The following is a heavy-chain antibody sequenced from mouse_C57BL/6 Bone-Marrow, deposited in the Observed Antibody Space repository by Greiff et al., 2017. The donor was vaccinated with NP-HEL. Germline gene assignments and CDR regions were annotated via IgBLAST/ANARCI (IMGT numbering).Heavy chain of an antibody. CDR2: IDPANGNT. CDR3: ARSGTAQATWFAY. CDR1: GFNIKNTY. J-gene: IGHJ3*01. D-gene: IGHD3-2*02. V-gene: IGHV14-3*01. Sequence: EVKLQESVAELVRPGASVKLSCTASGFNIKNTYMHWVKQRPEQGLEWIGRIDPANGNTKYAPKFQGKATITADTSSNTAYLQLSSLTSEDTAIYYCARSGTAQATWFAYWGQGTLVTVSA.